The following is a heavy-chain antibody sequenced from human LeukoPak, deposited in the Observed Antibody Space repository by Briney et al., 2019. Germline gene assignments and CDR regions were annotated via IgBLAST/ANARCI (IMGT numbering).Heavy chain of an antibody. Sequence: PGGSLRLSCAGSEFTFSSYWMFWVRQAPGKGLLWVSRINSDGSTTNYADSVKGRFTITRDNAKNTLYLEMKSLRAEDTAVYYCARADYTTSKSIHWGQGTLVTVSS. CDR3: ARADYTTSKSIH. D-gene: IGHD2-2*02. CDR1: EFTFSSYW. J-gene: IGHJ4*02. CDR2: INSDGSTT. V-gene: IGHV3-74*01.